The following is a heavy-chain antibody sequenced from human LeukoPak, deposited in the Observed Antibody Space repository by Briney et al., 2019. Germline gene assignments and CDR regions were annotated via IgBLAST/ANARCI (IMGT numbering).Heavy chain of an antibody. CDR3: ARQDYYDSRLLGMDV. Sequence: GESLKISCKGSGYIFTSYWIGWVRQMPGKGLEWMGIIYPGDSNTRYSPSFQGQVTISADKSINTAYLQWSSLKASDTAMYYCARQDYYDSRLLGMDVWGQGTTVTVSS. CDR2: IYPGDSNT. D-gene: IGHD3-22*01. V-gene: IGHV5-51*01. CDR1: GYIFTSYW. J-gene: IGHJ6*02.